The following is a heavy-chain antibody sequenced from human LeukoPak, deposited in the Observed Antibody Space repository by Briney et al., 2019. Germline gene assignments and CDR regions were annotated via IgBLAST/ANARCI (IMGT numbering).Heavy chain of an antibody. Sequence: SETLSLTCAVYGGSFSGYYWSWIRQPPGKGLEWIGSIYHSGSTYYNPSLKSRVTISVDTSKNQFSLKLSSVTAADTAVYYCARGYNWNDPLYYFDYWGQGTLVTVSS. V-gene: IGHV4-34*01. CDR2: IYHSGST. D-gene: IGHD1-1*01. J-gene: IGHJ4*02. CDR3: ARGYNWNDPLYYFDY. CDR1: GGSFSGYY.